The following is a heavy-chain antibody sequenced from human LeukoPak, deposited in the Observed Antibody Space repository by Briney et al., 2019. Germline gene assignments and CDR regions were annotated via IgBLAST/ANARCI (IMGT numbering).Heavy chain of an antibody. J-gene: IGHJ6*02. D-gene: IGHD3-10*01. CDR2: IYTSGST. Sequence: SETLSLTCTVSGGSISSYYWGWIRQPAGKGLEWIGRIYTSGSTNYNPSLKSRVTMSVDTSKNQFSLKLSSVTAADTAVYYCARDQRVRGVHYYYGMDVWGQGTTVTVSS. CDR1: GGSISSYY. CDR3: ARDQRVRGVHYYYGMDV. V-gene: IGHV4-4*07.